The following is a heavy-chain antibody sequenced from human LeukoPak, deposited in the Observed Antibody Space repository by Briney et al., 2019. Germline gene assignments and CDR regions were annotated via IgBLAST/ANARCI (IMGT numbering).Heavy chain of an antibody. CDR2: ISSSGRTI. CDR1: GFTFNSYE. Sequence: GGFLRLSCAASGFTFNSYEMNWVRKAPGKGLEWVSYISSSGRTIYYADSVKGRFTISRDNAKNSLYLQMNSLGAEDTALYYCARETSSYGYFDYWGQGTLVTVSS. J-gene: IGHJ4*02. CDR3: ARETSSYGYFDY. D-gene: IGHD5-18*01. V-gene: IGHV3-48*03.